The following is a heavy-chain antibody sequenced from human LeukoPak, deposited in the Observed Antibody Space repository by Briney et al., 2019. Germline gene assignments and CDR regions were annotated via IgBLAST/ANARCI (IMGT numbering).Heavy chain of an antibody. D-gene: IGHD1-14*01. CDR3: ARQERGPALYYFDY. Sequence: SETLSLTCTVSGGSISSYYWSWIRQPPGKGLEWIGYIYYSGSTNYNPSLKSRVTISADTSKNQFSLKLSSVTAADTAVYYCARQERGPALYYFDYWGQGTLVTVSS. V-gene: IGHV4-59*01. CDR1: GGSISSYY. CDR2: IYYSGST. J-gene: IGHJ4*02.